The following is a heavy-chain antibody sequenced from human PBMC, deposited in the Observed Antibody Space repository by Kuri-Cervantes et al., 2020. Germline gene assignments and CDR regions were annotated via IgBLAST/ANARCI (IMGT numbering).Heavy chain of an antibody. J-gene: IGHJ3*02. V-gene: IGHV3-9*01. D-gene: IGHD5-18*01. CDR1: GFSFDDFA. Sequence: SLKISCVASGFSFDDFAMHWVRQAPGKGLEWVSGISWNSGSIGYADSVKGRFTISRDNAKNSLYLQMNSLRHEDTALYYCAKGRGYSYGSDAFDIWGQGTMVTVSS. CDR2: ISWNSGSI. CDR3: AKGRGYSYGSDAFDI.